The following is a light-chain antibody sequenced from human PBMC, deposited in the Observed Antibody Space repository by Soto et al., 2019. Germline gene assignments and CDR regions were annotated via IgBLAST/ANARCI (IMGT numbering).Light chain of an antibody. Sequence: EIVLTQSPATLSLSPGERATLSCMASQSVSNYLAWYQQKAGQAPRLLIYDASNRATGIPARFSGRGSGTDFTLTISSLEPEDFAVYYCQQRTNWPQLTFGGGTKVEIK. CDR3: QQRTNWPQLT. CDR2: DAS. V-gene: IGKV3-11*01. CDR1: QSVSNY. J-gene: IGKJ4*01.